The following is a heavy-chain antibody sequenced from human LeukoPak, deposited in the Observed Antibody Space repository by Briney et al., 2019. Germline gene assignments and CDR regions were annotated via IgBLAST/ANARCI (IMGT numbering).Heavy chain of an antibody. V-gene: IGHV4-34*01. CDR2: INHSGST. CDR1: GGSFSGYY. J-gene: IGHJ5*02. CDR3: ARGLRYRINWFDP. D-gene: IGHD1-1*01. Sequence: SETLSLTCAVYGGSFSGYYWSWIRQPPGKGLGWIGEINHSGSTNYNPSLKSRVTISVDTSKNQFSLKLSSVTAADTAVHYCARGLRYRINWFDPWGQGTLVTVSS.